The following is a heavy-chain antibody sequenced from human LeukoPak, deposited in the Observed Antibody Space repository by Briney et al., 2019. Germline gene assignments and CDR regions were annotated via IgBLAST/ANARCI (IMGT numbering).Heavy chain of an antibody. CDR2: IKQDGSEK. Sequence: GGSLRLSCAASGFTFSSYWMSWVRQAPGKGLEWVANIKQDGSEKYYVDSVKGRFTISRDNAKNSLYLQMNSLRAEDTAVYYCARDLYYDSSGPYRYWGQGTLVPVSS. CDR1: GFTFSSYW. J-gene: IGHJ4*02. D-gene: IGHD3-22*01. V-gene: IGHV3-7*01. CDR3: ARDLYYDSSGPYRY.